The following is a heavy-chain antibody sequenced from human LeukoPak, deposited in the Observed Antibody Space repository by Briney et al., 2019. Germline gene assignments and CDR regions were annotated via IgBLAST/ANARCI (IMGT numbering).Heavy chain of an antibody. D-gene: IGHD5-18*01. J-gene: IGHJ5*02. CDR2: INHSGST. V-gene: IGHV4-39*07. CDR3: ARGRGYSYGYGTGWFDP. CDR1: GGSIRSSYYY. Sequence: SETLSLTCTVSGGSIRSSYYYWGWIRQPPGKGLEWIGEINHSGSTNYNPSLKSRVTISVDTSKNQFSLKLSSVTAADTAVYYCARGRGYSYGYGTGWFDPWGQGTLVTVSS.